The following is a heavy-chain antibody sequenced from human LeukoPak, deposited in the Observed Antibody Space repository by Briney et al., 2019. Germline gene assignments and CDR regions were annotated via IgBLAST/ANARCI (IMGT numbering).Heavy chain of an antibody. CDR3: TLNTRYENGFDP. Sequence: GGSLRLSCAASGFTFSGSAMHWVRQASGKGLEWVGRIRSKANHYATAYAASVKGRFTVSRDDSKNTAYLQMDRLKTEDTAVYYCTLNTRYENGFDPWGQGTLVTVSS. J-gene: IGHJ5*02. CDR2: IRSKANHYAT. V-gene: IGHV3-73*01. D-gene: IGHD1-14*01. CDR1: GFTFSGSA.